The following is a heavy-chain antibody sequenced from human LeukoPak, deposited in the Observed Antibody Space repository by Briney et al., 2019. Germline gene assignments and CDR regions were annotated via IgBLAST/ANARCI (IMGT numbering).Heavy chain of an antibody. Sequence: ASVKVSCKASGYTFTGYYMHWVRQAPGQGLEWMGWINPNSGGTNYAQKFQGRVTMTRDTSIRTAYMELSRLRSDDTAVYYCARAVFTYGRYYYYMDVWGKGTTVTVSS. D-gene: IGHD3-16*01. CDR2: INPNSGGT. CDR1: GYTFTGYY. CDR3: ARAVFTYGRYYYYMDV. J-gene: IGHJ6*03. V-gene: IGHV1-2*02.